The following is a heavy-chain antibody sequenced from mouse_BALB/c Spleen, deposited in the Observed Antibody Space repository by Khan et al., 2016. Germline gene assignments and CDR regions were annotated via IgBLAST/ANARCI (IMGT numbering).Heavy chain of an antibody. V-gene: IGHV7-3*02. CDR3: ARLMHYYAMDY. CDR2: IRNKANGYTI. CDR1: GFTFTDYY. J-gene: IGHJ4*01. Sequence: EVELVESGGGLVQPGGSLRLSCATSGFTFTDYYMSWVRQPPGKALEWLGFIRNKANGYTIEYSASVKGRFTISRDNSQSIRYLQMNTLRAEDSATYYCARLMHYYAMDYWGQGTSVTVSS.